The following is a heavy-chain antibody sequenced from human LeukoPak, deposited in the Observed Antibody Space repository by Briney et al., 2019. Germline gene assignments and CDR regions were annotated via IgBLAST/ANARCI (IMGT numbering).Heavy chain of an antibody. CDR1: GYTFTGYY. D-gene: IGHD3-10*01. Sequence: ASVKVSCKASGYTFTGYYMHWVRQAPGQGLEWMGWISAYNGNTNYAQKLQGRVTMTTDTSTSTAYMELRSLRSDDTAVYYCARFQTGYYFDYWGQGTLVTASS. J-gene: IGHJ4*02. CDR2: ISAYNGNT. CDR3: ARFQTGYYFDY. V-gene: IGHV1-18*04.